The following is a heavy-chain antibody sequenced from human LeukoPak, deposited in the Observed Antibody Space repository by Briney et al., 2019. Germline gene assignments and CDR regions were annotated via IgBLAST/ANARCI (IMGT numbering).Heavy chain of an antibody. CDR2: ISYSGTT. CDR1: GGSISSNY. CDR3: ARTNQISETAFDI. D-gene: IGHD1-14*01. Sequence: SETLSLTCTVSGGSISSNYWSWIRQPPGKGLEWIGYISYSGTTSYNPSLESRVTMSVGTSKNQFSLKLTSVTAADTAVYYCARTNQISETAFDIWGQGTMVIVSS. J-gene: IGHJ3*02. V-gene: IGHV4-59*01.